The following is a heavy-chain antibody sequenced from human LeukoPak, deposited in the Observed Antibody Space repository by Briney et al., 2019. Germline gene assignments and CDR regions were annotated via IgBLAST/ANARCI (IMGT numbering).Heavy chain of an antibody. Sequence: GGSLRLSCAASGFTFSDYYMSWIRQAPRKGLEWVSYISSSNSYTNYADSVKGRFYADSVKGRFTISRDNAKNSLYLQMNSLRAEDTAVYYCASLTYYFDSSGYYPGYFQHWGQGTLVTVSS. CDR3: ASLTYYFDSSGYYPGYFQH. V-gene: IGHV3-11*03. D-gene: IGHD3-22*01. J-gene: IGHJ1*01. CDR2: ISSSNSYT. CDR1: GFTFSDYY.